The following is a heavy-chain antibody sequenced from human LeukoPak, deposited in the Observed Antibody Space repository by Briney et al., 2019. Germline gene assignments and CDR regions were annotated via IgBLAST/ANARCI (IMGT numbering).Heavy chain of an antibody. CDR3: AGAQGAAAGTLEYFQH. J-gene: IGHJ1*01. D-gene: IGHD6-13*01. V-gene: IGHV4-59*01. CDR2: IYYSGST. Sequence: SETLSLTCTVSGGSISSYYWSWIRQPPGKGLEWIGYIYYSGSTNYNPSLKSRVTISIDTSKNQFSLRLSSVTAADTAVYYCAGAQGAAAGTLEYFQHWGQGTLVTVSS. CDR1: GGSISSYY.